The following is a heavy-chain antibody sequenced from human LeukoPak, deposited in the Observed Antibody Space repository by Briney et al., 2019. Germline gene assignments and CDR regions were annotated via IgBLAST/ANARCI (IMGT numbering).Heavy chain of an antibody. V-gene: IGHV3-66*01. D-gene: IGHD3-9*01. CDR2: IYSCGST. J-gene: IGHJ3*02. CDR1: GFTVSSNY. CDR3: ARSRYLDWGGAFDM. Sequence: PGGSLRLSCAASGFTVSSNYMSWVRQAPGKGLEWVSVIYSCGSTYYGDSVKGRFTISRDDSKNTVYLQLNSLRGEDTAIYYCARSRYLDWGGAFDMWGQGTMVTVSS.